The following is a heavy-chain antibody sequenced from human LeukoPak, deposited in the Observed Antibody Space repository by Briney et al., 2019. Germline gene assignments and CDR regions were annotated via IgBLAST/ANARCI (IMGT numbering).Heavy chain of an antibody. V-gene: IGHV1-18*01. D-gene: IGHD4-11*01. Sequence: ASVKVSCKASGYTFTSYGISWVRQAPGQGLEWMGWISAYNGNTNYAQKLQGRVTMTTDTSTSTAYMELRSLRSDDTAVYYCARVWSVTTPYYYYYMDVWGKGTTVTVSS. CDR1: GYTFTSYG. CDR3: ARVWSVTTPYYYYYMDV. CDR2: ISAYNGNT. J-gene: IGHJ6*03.